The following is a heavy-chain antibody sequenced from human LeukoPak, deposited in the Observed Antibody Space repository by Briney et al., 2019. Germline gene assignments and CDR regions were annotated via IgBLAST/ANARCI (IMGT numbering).Heavy chain of an antibody. V-gene: IGHV4-31*03. D-gene: IGHD4-17*01. J-gene: IGHJ4*02. CDR2: IYYSGST. Sequence: SETLSLTCTVSGGSISSSSYYWGWIRQHPGKGLEWIGYIYYSGSTYYNPSLKSRVTISVDTSKNQFSLKLSSVTAADTAVYYCARAPYGGYPGGRGQGTLVTVSS. CDR1: GGSISSSSYY. CDR3: ARAPYGGYPGG.